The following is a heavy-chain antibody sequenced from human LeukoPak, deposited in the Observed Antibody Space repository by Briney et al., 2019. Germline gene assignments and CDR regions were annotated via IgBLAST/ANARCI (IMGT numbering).Heavy chain of an antibody. J-gene: IGHJ4*02. CDR1: GVSFNDYY. Sequence: SETRSLTCAVSGVSFNDYYWSWVRQTPGKGLEWIGEINHSGYTNDSTSLKSRVTLSIDTSRKQFSLNLRSVTVADTGIYYCTRMTTGLYFWAQGTLVTVSS. V-gene: IGHV4-34*01. CDR3: TRMTTGLYF. CDR2: INHSGYT. D-gene: IGHD4-17*01.